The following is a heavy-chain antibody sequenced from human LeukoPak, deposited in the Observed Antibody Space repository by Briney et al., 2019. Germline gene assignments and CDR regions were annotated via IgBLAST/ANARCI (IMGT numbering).Heavy chain of an antibody. D-gene: IGHD2-2*01. CDR2: IWYDGTQK. Sequence: PGGSLRLSCVASGFTFSTYGMHWVRQAPGKGLERLAVIWYDGTQKYYAESVEGRFTISRDNSQNMVYLQMNSLRAEDTAVFYCARDRCSSTNCYEGYYYGMDVWGLGTTVTVSS. CDR3: ARDRCSSTNCYEGYYYGMDV. V-gene: IGHV3-33*01. CDR1: GFTFSTYG. J-gene: IGHJ6*02.